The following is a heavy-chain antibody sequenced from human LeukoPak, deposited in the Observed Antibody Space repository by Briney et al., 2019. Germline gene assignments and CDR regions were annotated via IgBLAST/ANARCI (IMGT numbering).Heavy chain of an antibody. Sequence: GGSLRLSCATSGFTFSSIWMSWVRQAPGTGLEWVSYISIVDTTIYYADSVKGRFTISRDNAERSLYLQMNGLRAEDSAVYYCARGPYPGSMFLDHWGQGTLDTVSS. D-gene: IGHD3-10*02. V-gene: IGHV3-48*04. CDR3: ARGPYPGSMFLDH. CDR1: GFTFSSIW. CDR2: ISIVDTTI. J-gene: IGHJ4*02.